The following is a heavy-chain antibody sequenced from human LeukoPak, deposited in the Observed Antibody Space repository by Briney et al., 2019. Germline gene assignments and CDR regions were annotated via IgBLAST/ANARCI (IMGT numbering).Heavy chain of an antibody. CDR3: ARDQGIAAAGTTGPYDY. V-gene: IGHV1-18*01. CDR1: GYTFTSYG. Sequence: ASVKVSCRASGYTFTSYGISWVRQAPGQGLEWMGWISAYNGNTNYAQKLQGRVTMTTDTSTSTAYMELRSLRSDDTAVYYCARDQGIAAAGTTGPYDYWGQGTLVTVSS. D-gene: IGHD6-13*01. CDR2: ISAYNGNT. J-gene: IGHJ4*02.